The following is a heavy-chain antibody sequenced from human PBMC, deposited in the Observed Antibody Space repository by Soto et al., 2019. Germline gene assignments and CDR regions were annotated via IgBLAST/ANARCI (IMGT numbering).Heavy chain of an antibody. Sequence: PGGSLRLSCEASGFTFSDYDMSWIRQAPGKGLEWLSYISGSGDYRNNADSVKGRFTISRDNSKNTLYLQMNSLRAEDTAVYYCAKDFFSRPLWSGSWFDPWGQGTLVTVSS. V-gene: IGHV3-11*05. J-gene: IGHJ5*02. CDR1: GFTFSDYD. D-gene: IGHD3-3*01. CDR2: ISGSGDYR. CDR3: AKDFFSRPLWSGSWFDP.